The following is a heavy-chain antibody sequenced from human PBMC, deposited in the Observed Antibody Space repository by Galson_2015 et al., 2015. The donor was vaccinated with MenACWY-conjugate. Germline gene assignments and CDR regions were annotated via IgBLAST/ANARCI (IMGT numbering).Heavy chain of an antibody. V-gene: IGHV2-70*04. D-gene: IGHD3-10*01. CDR2: LDLDDDK. Sequence: PALVKPTQTLTLTCTFSGFSLSTSRMRVSWVRQPPGGALEWLARLDLDDDKFYSTSLKTRLTISKDTSKNQVVLTMTNMDPVDTATYYCARMRDGYGSYFFDYWGQGTLVTVSS. CDR1: GFSLSTSRMR. CDR3: ARMRDGYGSYFFDY. J-gene: IGHJ4*02.